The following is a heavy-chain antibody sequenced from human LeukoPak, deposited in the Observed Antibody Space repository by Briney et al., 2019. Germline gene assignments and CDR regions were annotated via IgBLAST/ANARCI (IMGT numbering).Heavy chain of an antibody. Sequence: GGSLRLSCAASGFTFSSYEMNWVRQAPGKGLEWVSYISSSGSTIYYADSVKGRFTISRDNAKNSLYLQMNSLRAEDTAVYYCARVSAMVIPLFDYWGQGALVTVSS. CDR1: GFTFSSYE. CDR3: ARVSAMVIPLFDY. V-gene: IGHV3-48*03. J-gene: IGHJ4*02. CDR2: ISSSGSTI. D-gene: IGHD2-21*01.